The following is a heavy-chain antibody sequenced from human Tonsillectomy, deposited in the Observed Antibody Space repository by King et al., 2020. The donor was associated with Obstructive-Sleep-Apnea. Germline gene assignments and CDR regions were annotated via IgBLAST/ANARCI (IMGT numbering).Heavy chain of an antibody. CDR3: ARGGFCSSTSCYEGTYWFDP. V-gene: IGHV4-59*01. J-gene: IGHJ5*02. CDR2: IYYSGST. CDR1: GGSISGYS. D-gene: IGHD2-2*01. Sequence: QLQESGPGLVKPSATLSLTCTVSGGSISGYSWAWIRPPPGKGLEWIGYIYYSGSTNYNPSLKSRVTISVDTSKNQFSLKLSSVTAADTAVYYCARGGFCSSTSCYEGTYWFDPWGQGTLVTVSS.